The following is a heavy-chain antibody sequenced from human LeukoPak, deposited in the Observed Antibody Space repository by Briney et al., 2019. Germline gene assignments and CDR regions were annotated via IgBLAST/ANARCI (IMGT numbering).Heavy chain of an antibody. D-gene: IGHD5-18*01. Sequence: SETLSLTCTVSDGSISSYYWSWIRQPPGKGLEWIGYIYYSGSTNYNPSLKSRVTISVDTSKNQFSLKLSSVTAADTAVYYCARRRGYSFDYWGQGTLVTVSS. V-gene: IGHV4-59*08. CDR2: IYYSGST. CDR3: ARRRGYSFDY. CDR1: DGSISSYY. J-gene: IGHJ4*02.